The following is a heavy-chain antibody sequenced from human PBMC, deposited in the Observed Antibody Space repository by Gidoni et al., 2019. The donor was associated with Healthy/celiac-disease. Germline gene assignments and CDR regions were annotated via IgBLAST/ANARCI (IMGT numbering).Heavy chain of an antibody. J-gene: IGHJ4*02. CDR1: GFTFSSDS. CDR3: ARDTSSVAATENLPQDFDY. V-gene: IGHV3-48*01. D-gene: IGHD2-15*01. Sequence: EVQLVESGGGLVQPGGSLIISCPASGFTFSSDSINWVRQAPGKGLEWVSYISSSSSTIYYADSVKGRFTISRDNAKNSLYLQMNSLRAEDTAVYYCARDTSSVAATENLPQDFDYWGQGTLVTVSS. CDR2: ISSSSSTI.